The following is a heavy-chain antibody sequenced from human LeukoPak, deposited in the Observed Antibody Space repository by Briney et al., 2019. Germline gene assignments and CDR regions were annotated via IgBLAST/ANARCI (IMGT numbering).Heavy chain of an antibody. CDR2: IIPIFGTA. V-gene: IGHV1-69*05. CDR1: GGTFSSYA. CDR3: AGKNCSGGSCYSGAFRARSGYYMDV. J-gene: IGHJ6*03. Sequence: RASVKVSCKASGGTFSSYAISWVRQAPGQGLEWMGRIIPIFGTANYAQKFQGRVRITTDESTSTAYMELSSLRSEDTAVYYCAGKNCSGGSCYSGAFRARSGYYMDVWGKGTTVTVSS. D-gene: IGHD2-15*01.